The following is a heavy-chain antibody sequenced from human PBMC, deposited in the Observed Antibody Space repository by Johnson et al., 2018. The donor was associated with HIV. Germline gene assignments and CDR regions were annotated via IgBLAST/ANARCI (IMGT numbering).Heavy chain of an antibody. J-gene: IGHJ3*02. D-gene: IGHD1-26*01. CDR1: GFTFSSYA. CDR3: ARDFLSSSGHLGAFDI. V-gene: IGHV3-30*04. Sequence: QVQVVESGGGVVQPGRSLRLSCAASGFTFSSYAMHWVRQAPGKGLEWVAVISYDGSNKYYADSVKGRFTISRDNAKNSLYLQMNSLRAEDTAVYYCARDFLSSSGHLGAFDIWGQGTMVTVSS. CDR2: ISYDGSNK.